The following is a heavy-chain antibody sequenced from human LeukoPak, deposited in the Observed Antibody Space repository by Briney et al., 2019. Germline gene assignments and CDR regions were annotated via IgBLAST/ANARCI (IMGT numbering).Heavy chain of an antibody. Sequence: ASVKVSCKASGGTFSSYAISWVRQAPGQGLEWMGGIIPIFGTANYAQKLQGRVTITTDESTSTAYMELSSLRSEDTAVYYCAVSYSSSPYYYYMDVWGKGTTVTVSS. CDR3: AVSYSSSPYYYYMDV. CDR1: GGTFSSYA. D-gene: IGHD6-13*01. CDR2: IIPIFGTA. V-gene: IGHV1-69*05. J-gene: IGHJ6*03.